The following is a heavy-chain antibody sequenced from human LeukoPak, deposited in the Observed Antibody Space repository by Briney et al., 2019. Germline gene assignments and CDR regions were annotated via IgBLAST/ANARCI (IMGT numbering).Heavy chain of an antibody. V-gene: IGHV3-48*01. CDR3: AKSGRTSCSTSCYYFDY. CDR2: ISSSSSTI. D-gene: IGHD2-2*01. J-gene: IGHJ4*02. Sequence: PGGSLRLSCAASGFTFSGYTMNWVRQAPGKGLEWVSYISSSSSTIYYADSVKDRFTISRDNAKNTLYLQMNSLRAEDTAVYYCAKSGRTSCSTSCYYFDYWGQGSLVTVSS. CDR1: GFTFSGYT.